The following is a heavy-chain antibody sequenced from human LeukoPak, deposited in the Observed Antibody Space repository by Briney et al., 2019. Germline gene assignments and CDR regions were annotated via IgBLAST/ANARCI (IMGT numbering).Heavy chain of an antibody. J-gene: IGHJ5*02. D-gene: IGHD2-2*02. Sequence: PSETLSLTCAVSGSSISSGYYWGWIRQPPGKGLEWIGSIYHSGSTYYNPSLKSRVTISVDTSKNQFSLKLSSVTAADTAVYYCARVPAAIGWFDPWGQGTLVTVS. CDR1: GSSISSGYY. CDR2: IYHSGST. CDR3: ARVPAAIGWFDP. V-gene: IGHV4-38-2*01.